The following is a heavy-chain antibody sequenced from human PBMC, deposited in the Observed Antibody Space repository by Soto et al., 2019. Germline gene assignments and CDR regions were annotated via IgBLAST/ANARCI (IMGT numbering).Heavy chain of an antibody. Sequence: GSSVGRGGCWVWNRKPPGKGLEGIGSIYYSGSTYYNPSLKSRVTISVDTSKNQFSLKLSSVTAADTAVYYCARQGITMVRGHPTGFDPWGQGTLVPVSS. D-gene: IGHD3-10*01. V-gene: IGHV4-39*01. J-gene: IGHJ5*02. CDR3: ARQGITMVRGHPTGFDP. CDR2: IYYSGST. CDR1: GSSVGRGGC.